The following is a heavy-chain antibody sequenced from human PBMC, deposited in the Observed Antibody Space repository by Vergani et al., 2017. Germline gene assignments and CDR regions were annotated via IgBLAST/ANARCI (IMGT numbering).Heavy chain of an antibody. J-gene: IGHJ3*02. D-gene: IGHD5-18*01. V-gene: IGHV3-33*01. Sequence: QVQLVESGGGVVQPGRSLRLSCAASGFTFSSYGMHWVRQAPGKGLEWVAVIWYDGSNKYYADSVKGRFTISRDNSKNTRYLQMNSLRAEDTAVYYCARDTRDTAMVYDGAFDIWGQGTMVTVSS. CDR3: ARDTRDTAMVYDGAFDI. CDR1: GFTFSSYG. CDR2: IWYDGSNK.